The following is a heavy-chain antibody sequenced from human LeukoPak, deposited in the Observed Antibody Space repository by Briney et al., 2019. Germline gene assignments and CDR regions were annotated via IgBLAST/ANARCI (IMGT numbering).Heavy chain of an antibody. CDR1: GYTFTGYY. V-gene: IGHV1-2*02. CDR2: INPNSGGT. CDR3: AKGGFLWLVSSLDY. J-gene: IGHJ4*02. Sequence: ASVTVSCKASGYTFTGYYMHWVRQAPGQGLEWMGWINPNSGGTNYAQKFQGRVTMTRDTSTSTVYMELNSLRAEDTAVYYCAKGGFLWLVSSLDYWGQGTLVTVSS. D-gene: IGHD3-9*01.